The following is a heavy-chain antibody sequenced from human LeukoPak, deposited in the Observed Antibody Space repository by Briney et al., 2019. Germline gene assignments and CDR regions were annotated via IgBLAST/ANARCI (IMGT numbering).Heavy chain of an antibody. CDR3: ARVGLELRRAYVSYYYDSSGYFLFDY. CDR2: IKQDGSEK. CDR1: GFTFSSYW. Sequence: GGSLRLSCAASGFTFSSYWMSWVRQAPGKGLEWVANIKQDGSEKYYVDSVKGRFTISRDNAKNSLYLQMNSLRAEDTAVYYCARVGLELRRAYVSYYYDSSGYFLFDYWGQGTLVTVSS. D-gene: IGHD3-22*01. V-gene: IGHV3-7*01. J-gene: IGHJ4*02.